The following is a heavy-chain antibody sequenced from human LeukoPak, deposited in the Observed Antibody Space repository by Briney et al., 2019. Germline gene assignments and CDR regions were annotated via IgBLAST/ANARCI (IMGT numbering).Heavy chain of an antibody. V-gene: IGHV1-2*02. CDR2: INPNSGGT. D-gene: IGHD5-12*01. CDR3: APGSDSGYFRVGTYFDN. Sequence: ASVKVSCKASGYTFTGYYMHWVRQAPGQGLEWMGWINPNSGGTNYAQKFQGRVTMTRDTSISTAYMELSRLRSDDTAVYYCAPGSDSGYFRVGTYFDNWGPGTPGTVSS. CDR1: GYTFTGYY. J-gene: IGHJ4*02.